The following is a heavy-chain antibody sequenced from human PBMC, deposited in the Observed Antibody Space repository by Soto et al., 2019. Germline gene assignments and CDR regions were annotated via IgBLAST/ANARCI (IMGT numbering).Heavy chain of an antibody. V-gene: IGHV3-23*03. D-gene: IGHD2-8*01. Sequence: EVQLLESGGGLAQPRGSLTLSCAASGFTFSDYTMSWVRQAPGQVLECISVILSDYNTFYSGSVRGRFTISRDNSKNTLYLQMNSLRAEDTAIYYCARRTNGYFGYWGQGALVTVSS. J-gene: IGHJ4*02. CDR3: ARRTNGYFGY. CDR2: ILSDYNT. CDR1: GFTFSDYT.